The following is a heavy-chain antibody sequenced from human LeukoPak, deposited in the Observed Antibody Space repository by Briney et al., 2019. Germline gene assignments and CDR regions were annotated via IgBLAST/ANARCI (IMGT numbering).Heavy chain of an antibody. CDR2: ISYSGST. CDR1: GGSISSSSYS. CDR3: ARHGIAVARNRFDY. V-gene: IGHV4-39*01. D-gene: IGHD6-19*01. Sequence: SETLSLTCTVSGGSISSSSYSWGWIRQPPGKGLEWIGSISYSGSTYYNPSLKSRVTISVDTSKNQFSLKLSSVTAADTAVYYCARHGIAVARNRFDYWGQGTLVTVSS. J-gene: IGHJ4*02.